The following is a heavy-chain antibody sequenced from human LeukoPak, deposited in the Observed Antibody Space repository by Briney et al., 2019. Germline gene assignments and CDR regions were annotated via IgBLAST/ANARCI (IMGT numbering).Heavy chain of an antibody. V-gene: IGHV3-33*06. CDR3: AKSDTAMVLRAFDI. J-gene: IGHJ3*02. Sequence: AGSLRLSCVASGFTLSRYWMRWVRQAPRKEREGVAVIWYDGRKKYYEHSLKGRFTISRDNSKNTLYLQLNILNADDPAVDYCAKSDTAMVLRAFDIWGQGTMVTVSS. CDR2: IWYDGRKK. CDR1: GFTLSRYW. D-gene: IGHD5-18*01.